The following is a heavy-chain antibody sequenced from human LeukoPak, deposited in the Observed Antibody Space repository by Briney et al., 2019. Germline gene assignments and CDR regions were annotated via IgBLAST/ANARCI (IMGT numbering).Heavy chain of an antibody. V-gene: IGHV1-69*04. CDR3: ARLTYYDSSGYYHDY. D-gene: IGHD3-22*01. CDR2: IIPILGIA. J-gene: IGHJ4*02. CDR1: GGTFSSYA. Sequence: SVKVSCRASGGTFSSYAISWVRPAPGQGLEWMGRIIPILGIANYAQKFQGRVTITADKSTSTAYMELSSLRSEDTAVYYCARLTYYDSSGYYHDYWGQGTLVTVSS.